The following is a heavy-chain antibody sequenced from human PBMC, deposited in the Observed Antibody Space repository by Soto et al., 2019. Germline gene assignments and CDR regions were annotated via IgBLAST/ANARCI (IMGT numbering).Heavy chain of an antibody. CDR2: IYYSGST. Sequence: ASETLSLTCTVSGGSISSSSYYWGWIRQPPGKGLEWIGSIYYSGSTYYNPSLKSRVTISVDTSKNQFSLKLSSVTAADTAVYYCARHKGGKEYYYGVDVWGQGTTVTVSS. V-gene: IGHV4-39*01. J-gene: IGHJ6*02. D-gene: IGHD3-16*01. CDR3: ARHKGGKEYYYGVDV. CDR1: GGSISSSSYY.